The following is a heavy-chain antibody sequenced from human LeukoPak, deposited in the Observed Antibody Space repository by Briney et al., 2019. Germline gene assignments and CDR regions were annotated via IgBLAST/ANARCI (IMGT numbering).Heavy chain of an antibody. V-gene: IGHV3-23*01. D-gene: IGHD3-16*01. CDR3: AKVRDYVWGSYAFDI. CDR2: ISGSGGST. CDR1: GFTFSSYA. Sequence: HGESLKISCAASGFTFSSYAMSWVRQAPGKGLEWVSAISGSGGSTYYADSVKGRFTISRDNSKNTLYLQMNSLRAEDTAVYYCAKVRDYVWGSYAFDIWGQGTMVTVSS. J-gene: IGHJ3*02.